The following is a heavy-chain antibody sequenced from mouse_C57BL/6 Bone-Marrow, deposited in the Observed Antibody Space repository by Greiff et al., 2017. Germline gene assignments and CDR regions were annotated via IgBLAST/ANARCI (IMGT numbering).Heavy chain of an antibody. Sequence: QVQLQQSGAELVRPGTSVKMSCKASGYTFTNYWIGWAKQRPGHGLEWIGDIYPGGGYTNYNEKFKGKATLTADKSSSTAYMQFSSLTSEDSAIYYCARGNYYGSSYKYVDVWGTGTTVTVSS. V-gene: IGHV1-63*01. CDR1: GYTFTNYW. CDR3: ARGNYYGSSYKYVDV. D-gene: IGHD1-1*01. J-gene: IGHJ1*03. CDR2: IYPGGGYT.